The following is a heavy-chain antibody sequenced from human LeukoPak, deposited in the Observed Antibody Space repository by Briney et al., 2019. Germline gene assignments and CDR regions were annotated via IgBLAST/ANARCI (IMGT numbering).Heavy chain of an antibody. V-gene: IGHV1-69*13. J-gene: IGHJ4*02. Sequence: GASVKVSCKASGGTFSSYAISWVRQAPGQGLERMGGIIPIFGTANYAQKFQGRVTITADESTSTAYMELSSLRSEDTAVYYCASPRGYYDSSGYFDYWGQGTLVTVSS. D-gene: IGHD3-22*01. CDR3: ASPRGYYDSSGYFDY. CDR1: GGTFSSYA. CDR2: IIPIFGTA.